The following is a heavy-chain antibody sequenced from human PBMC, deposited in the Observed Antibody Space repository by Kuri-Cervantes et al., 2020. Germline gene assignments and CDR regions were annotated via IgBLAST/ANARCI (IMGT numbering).Heavy chain of an antibody. CDR2: IANRGSNYAT. CDR1: GFIFSASD. V-gene: IGHV3-73*01. CDR3: AREGLEHGAWFGELFGIDY. Sequence: GESLKISCAASGFIFSASDMHWVRQASGKGLEWVGLIANRGSNYATVNAASVGGRFTFSRDDSKNTAYLQMNSLRAEDTAVYYCAREGLEHGAWFGELFGIDYWGQGTLVAVSS. J-gene: IGHJ4*02. D-gene: IGHD3-10*01.